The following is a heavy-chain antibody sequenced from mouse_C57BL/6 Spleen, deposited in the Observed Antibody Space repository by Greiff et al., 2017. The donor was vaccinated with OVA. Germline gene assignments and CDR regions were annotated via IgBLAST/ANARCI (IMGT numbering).Heavy chain of an antibody. CDR2: INPNNGGT. CDR1: GYTFTDYY. V-gene: IGHV1-26*01. Sequence: EVQLQQSGPELVKPGASVKISCKASGYTFTDYYMNWVKQSHGKSLEWIGDINPNNGGTSYNQKFKGKATLTVDKSSSTAYMELRSLTSEDSAVYYCARTIYYGNYESYWGQGTTLTVSS. J-gene: IGHJ2*01. D-gene: IGHD2-1*01. CDR3: ARTIYYGNYESY.